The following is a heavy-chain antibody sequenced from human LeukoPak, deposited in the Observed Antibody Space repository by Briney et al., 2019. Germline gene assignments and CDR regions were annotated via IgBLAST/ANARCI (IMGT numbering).Heavy chain of an antibody. D-gene: IGHD3-3*01. CDR3: AKDHGPYYDFWSGSRYYFDY. Sequence: GGSLRLSCAASGFTFSSYAMSWVRQAPGKGLEWVSAISGSGGSTYYADSVKGRFTVSRDNSKNTLYLQMNSLRAEDTAVYYCAKDHGPYYDFWSGSRYYFDYWGQGTLVTVSS. CDR1: GFTFSSYA. V-gene: IGHV3-23*01. CDR2: ISGSGGST. J-gene: IGHJ4*02.